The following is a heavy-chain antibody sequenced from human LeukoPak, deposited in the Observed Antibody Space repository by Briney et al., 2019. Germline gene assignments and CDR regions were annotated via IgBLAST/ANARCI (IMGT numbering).Heavy chain of an antibody. CDR2: INPNSGGT. D-gene: IGHD5-18*01. V-gene: IGHV1-2*06. CDR3: AREGYKYWYERGAYLFHP. J-gene: IGHJ5*02. Sequence: GASVKVSCKASGGTFRSNAISWVRQAPGQGLEWMGRINPNSGGTNYAQKFQGRVTMTRDTSISTAYMGLSRLRSDDTAVYYCAREGYKYWYERGAYLFHPWGQGTLVTVSS. CDR1: GGTFRSNA.